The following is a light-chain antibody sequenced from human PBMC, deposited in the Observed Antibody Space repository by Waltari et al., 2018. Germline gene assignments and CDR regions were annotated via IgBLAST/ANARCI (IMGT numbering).Light chain of an antibody. J-gene: IGKJ5*01. V-gene: IGKV1D-13*01. CDR1: QDISTA. CDR2: DAS. Sequence: AIQLTQSPSSLSASVGDRVTITCRASQDISTALAWYQQKSGEAHKLLIYDASTLGSGVPSRFSGSGTGTDFTLTISRLQPEDFSTYHCQQFHNYPPTFGQGTRLEIK. CDR3: QQFHNYPPT.